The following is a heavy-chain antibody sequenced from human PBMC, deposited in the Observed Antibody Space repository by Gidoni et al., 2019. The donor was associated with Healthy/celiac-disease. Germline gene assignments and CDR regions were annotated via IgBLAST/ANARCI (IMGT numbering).Heavy chain of an antibody. J-gene: IGHJ6*02. CDR3: ARVLYGMDV. CDR1: GFTFSSYG. V-gene: IGHV3-33*01. Sequence: QVQLVESGGGVVQPGRSLRLSCAASGFTFSSYGMHWVRQAPGKGLEWVAVIWYDGSNKYYADSVKGRFTIFRDNSKNTLYLQMNSLRAEDTAVYYCARVLYGMDVWGQGTTVTVSS. CDR2: IWYDGSNK.